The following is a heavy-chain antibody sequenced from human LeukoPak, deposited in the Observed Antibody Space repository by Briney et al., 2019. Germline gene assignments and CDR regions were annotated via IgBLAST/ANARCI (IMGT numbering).Heavy chain of an antibody. CDR1: GGSISSSSYY. V-gene: IGHV4-39*01. Sequence: PSETLSLTCTVSGGSISSSSYYWGWIRQPPGKGLEWIGSIYYSGSTYYNPSLKSRVTISVDTSKNQYSLTLSSATAADTAVYYCARRYYDSSHWFDPWGQGTLVTVSS. D-gene: IGHD3-22*01. J-gene: IGHJ5*02. CDR2: IYYSGST. CDR3: ARRYYDSSHWFDP.